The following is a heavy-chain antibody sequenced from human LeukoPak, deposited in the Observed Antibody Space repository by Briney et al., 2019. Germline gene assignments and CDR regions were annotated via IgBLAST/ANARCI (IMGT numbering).Heavy chain of an antibody. Sequence: GGSLRLSCAASEFTFRSYAMQWVRQAPAKGLEWVSGISGSGDSTFYADSVNGRFTISRDNSKNTLYLQMNSLRVEDTAVYYCAKYLSVKGPPYALEVWGQGTTVSVSS. V-gene: IGHV3-23*01. CDR1: EFTFRSYA. J-gene: IGHJ6*02. CDR2: ISGSGDST. CDR3: AKYLSVKGPPYALEV.